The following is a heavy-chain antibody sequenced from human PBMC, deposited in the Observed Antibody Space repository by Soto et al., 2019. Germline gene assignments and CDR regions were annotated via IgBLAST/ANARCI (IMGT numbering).Heavy chain of an antibody. Sequence: PGGSLRLSCAASGFIFDDYAMHWVRQAPGKGLEWVSGISWNSDNISYADSVKGRFTISRDNAKNSLYLQMNTLRAEDTALYYCAKTMYSSECYGHYYGLDVWGRGTTVTVSS. CDR3: AKTMYSSECYGHYYGLDV. D-gene: IGHD2-21*01. J-gene: IGHJ6*02. V-gene: IGHV3-9*01. CDR2: ISWNSDNI. CDR1: GFIFDDYA.